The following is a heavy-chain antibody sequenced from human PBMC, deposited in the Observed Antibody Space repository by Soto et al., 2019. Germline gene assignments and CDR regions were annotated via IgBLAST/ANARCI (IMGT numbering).Heavy chain of an antibody. CDR3: ARESEDLTSNFDY. J-gene: IGHJ4*02. Sequence: GGSLRLSCAASGFTFSRYSMNWVRQAPGKGLEWVSSISSTTNYIYYADSMKGRFAVSRDNAKNSVYLDMNSLSAEDTAVYYCARESEDLTSNFDYWGQGTLVTVSS. CDR1: GFTFSRYS. V-gene: IGHV3-21*01. CDR2: ISSTTNYI.